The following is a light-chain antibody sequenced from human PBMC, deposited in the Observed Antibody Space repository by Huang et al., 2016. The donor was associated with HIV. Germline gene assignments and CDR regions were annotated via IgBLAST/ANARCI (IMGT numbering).Light chain of an antibody. CDR2: AAS. Sequence: DIQMTQSPSSLSASVGDRVTITCRASRDISNTLAWYQQNPGKAPKLLIYAASKLHTGVSSRFTGSGYGTGYTLTITSLQPEDFATYYCQQYYINPRTFGGGTKVEIK. CDR1: RDISNT. V-gene: IGKV1-NL1*01. J-gene: IGKJ4*01. CDR3: QQYYINPRT.